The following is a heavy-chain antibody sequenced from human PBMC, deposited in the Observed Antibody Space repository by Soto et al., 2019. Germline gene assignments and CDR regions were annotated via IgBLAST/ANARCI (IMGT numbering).Heavy chain of an antibody. CDR2: ISAYNGNT. D-gene: IGHD2-2*01. CDR1: GYTFTSYG. CDR3: ARQPTQYQLKSFDY. V-gene: IGHV1-18*01. J-gene: IGHJ4*02. Sequence: VASVKVSCKASGYTFTSYGISWVRQAPGQGLEWMGWISAYNGNTNYAQKLQGRVTMTTDTSTSTAYMGLRSLRSDDTAVYYCARQPTQYQLKSFDYWGQGTLVTVSS.